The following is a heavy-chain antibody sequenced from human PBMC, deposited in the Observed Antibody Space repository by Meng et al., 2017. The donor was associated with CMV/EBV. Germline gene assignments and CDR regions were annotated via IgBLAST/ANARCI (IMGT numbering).Heavy chain of an antibody. D-gene: IGHD2-2*01. CDR3: ARLYCSSTSCPGDY. V-gene: IGHV3-21*01. J-gene: IGHJ4*02. CDR2: ISSSSSYI. CDR1: GFTFSSYS. Sequence: GFTFSSYSMNWVRQAPGKGLEWVSSISSSSSYIYYADSVKGRFTISRDNAKNSLYLQMNSLRAEDTAVYYCARLYCSSTSCPGDYWGQGTLVTVSS.